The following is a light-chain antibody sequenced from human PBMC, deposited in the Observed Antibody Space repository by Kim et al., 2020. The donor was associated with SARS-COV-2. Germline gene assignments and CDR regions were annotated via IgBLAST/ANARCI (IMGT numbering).Light chain of an antibody. CDR3: AAWDDSQNGLV. CDR1: SSTNVNNA. J-gene: IGLJ2*01. Sequence: HTLTISGYGSSSTNVNNAVNWYPQPPRTPPNLLMYSNNQRTSGVPDRFSGSKSGTSASLAISGLQSEDEADYYCAAWDDSQNGLVFGGGTQLTVL. V-gene: IGLV1-44*01. CDR2: SNN.